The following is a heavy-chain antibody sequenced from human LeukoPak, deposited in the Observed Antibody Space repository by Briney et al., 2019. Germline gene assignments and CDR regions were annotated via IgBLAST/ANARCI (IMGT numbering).Heavy chain of an antibody. V-gene: IGHV4-30-4*01. D-gene: IGHD1-7*01. CDR2: IYYSGST. J-gene: IGHJ5*02. CDR1: GGSISSGDYY. CDR3: ARAENYRSYWFDP. Sequence: SETLSLTCTVSGGSISSGDYYWSWIRQPPGKGLEWIGYIYYSGSTYYNPSLKSRVTISVDTSKNQFSLKLSSVTAADTAVYYCARAENYRSYWFDPWGQGTLVTVSS.